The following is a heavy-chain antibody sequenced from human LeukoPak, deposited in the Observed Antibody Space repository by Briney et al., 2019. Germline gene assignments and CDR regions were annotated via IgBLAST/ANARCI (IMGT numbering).Heavy chain of an antibody. J-gene: IGHJ6*04. Sequence: PGGSLRLSRAASGFTFSSYEMNWVRQAPGKGLEWVSYISSSGSTIYYADSVKGRFTISRDNAKNSLYLQMNSLRAEDMAVYYCARDPALLWFGELLHYYYGMDVWGKGTTVTVSS. CDR2: ISSSGSTI. V-gene: IGHV3-48*03. CDR1: GFTFSSYE. CDR3: ARDPALLWFGELLHYYYGMDV. D-gene: IGHD3-10*01.